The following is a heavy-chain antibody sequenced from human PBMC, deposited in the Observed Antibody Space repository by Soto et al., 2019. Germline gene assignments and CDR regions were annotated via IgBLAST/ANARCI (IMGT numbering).Heavy chain of an antibody. J-gene: IGHJ3*02. Sequence: GGSLRLSCTASGFTFGDYAMSWFRQAPGKGLEWVGFIRSKAYGGTTEYAASVKGRFTISRDDSKSIAYLQMNSLRAEDTAVYYCAREEGSLGYCSGGNCPDAFDIWGQGTMVTVS. D-gene: IGHD2-15*01. CDR1: GFTFGDYA. CDR2: IRSKAYGGTT. V-gene: IGHV3-49*03. CDR3: AREEGSLGYCSGGNCPDAFDI.